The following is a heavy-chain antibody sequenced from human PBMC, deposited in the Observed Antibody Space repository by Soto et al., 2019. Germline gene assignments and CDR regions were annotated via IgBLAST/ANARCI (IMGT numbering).Heavy chain of an antibody. V-gene: IGHV4-59*01. Sequence: SETLTLTCTVSGGSISSYYWSWIRQTPGKGLEWIGYIYYSGSTNYNTSLKSRVTISVDTSKNQFSLKLSSVTAADTAVYYCARVGYTSGWYRFDIWGQGTMVTVSS. CDR2: IYYSGST. CDR3: ARVGYTSGWYRFDI. J-gene: IGHJ3*02. D-gene: IGHD6-19*01. CDR1: GGSISSYY.